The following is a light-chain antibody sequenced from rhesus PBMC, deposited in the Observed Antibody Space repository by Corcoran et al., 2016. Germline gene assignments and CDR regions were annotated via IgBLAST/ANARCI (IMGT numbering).Light chain of an antibody. J-gene: IGKJ4*01. Sequence: DVVMTQSPLSLPVTPGQPASISCRSSPSLLHSNGNTYLSWFLPKPGQPPRRLIYTGSNRDSGVPDKVSGSGAGTDFTLKISRVEAEDVGVYYCMQGTHWPLTFGGGTKVEIK. CDR2: TGS. V-gene: IGKV2-58*03. CDR3: MQGTHWPLT. CDR1: PSLLHSNGNTY.